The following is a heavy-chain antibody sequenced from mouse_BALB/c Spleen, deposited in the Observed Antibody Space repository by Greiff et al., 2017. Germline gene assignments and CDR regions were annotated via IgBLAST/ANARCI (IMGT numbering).Heavy chain of an antibody. Sequence: EVQGVESGGGLVQPGGSLKLSCAASGFTFSDYYMYWVRQTPEKRLEWVATISDGGSYTYYPDSVKGRFTISRDNAKNNLYLQMSSLKSEDTAMYYCARGSTMAMDYWGQGTSVTVSS. J-gene: IGHJ4*01. CDR2: ISDGGSYT. D-gene: IGHD2-1*01. CDR1: GFTFSDYY. V-gene: IGHV5-4*02. CDR3: ARGSTMAMDY.